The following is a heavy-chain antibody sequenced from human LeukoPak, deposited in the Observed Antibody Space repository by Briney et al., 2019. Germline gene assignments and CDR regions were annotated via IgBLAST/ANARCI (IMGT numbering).Heavy chain of an antibody. V-gene: IGHV4-31*03. CDR2: IYYSGST. D-gene: IGHD5-18*01. CDR1: GGSISSGGYY. CDR3: ARDQNSYADY. J-gene: IGHJ4*02. Sequence: SETLSLTCTVSGGSISSGGYYWSWIRQHPGKGLEWIGYIYYSGSTYYNPSLKSRVTISVDTSKNQFSLKLSSATAADTAVYYCARDQNSYADYWGQGTLVTVSS.